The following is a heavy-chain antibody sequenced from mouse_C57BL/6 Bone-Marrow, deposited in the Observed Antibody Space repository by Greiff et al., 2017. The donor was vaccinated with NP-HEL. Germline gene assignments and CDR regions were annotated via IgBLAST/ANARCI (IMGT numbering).Heavy chain of an antibody. CDR1: GYTFTSYW. J-gene: IGHJ2*01. CDR3: ARIYYYGSSYGY. Sequence: QVQLQQPGAELVKPGASVKLSCKASGYTFTSYWMQWVKQRPGQGLEWIGEIDPSDSYTNYNQKFKGKATLTVDTSSSTAYMQLSSLTSEDSAVYYCARIYYYGSSYGYWGQGTTLTVSS. V-gene: IGHV1-50*01. D-gene: IGHD1-1*01. CDR2: IDPSDSYT.